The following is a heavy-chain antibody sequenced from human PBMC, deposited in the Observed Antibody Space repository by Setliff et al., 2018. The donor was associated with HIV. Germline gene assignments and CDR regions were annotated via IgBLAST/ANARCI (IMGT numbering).Heavy chain of an antibody. CDR3: TRQVGNYIVFDY. CDR2: IRDKANSYAT. V-gene: IGHV3-73*01. Sequence: GGSLRLSCAASGFTFSGSAMHWVRQASGKGQEWVGRIRDKANSYATGYVASVKGGFTISRDDSKNTAYLQMNSLKTEDTAVYYCTRQVGNYIVFDYWGQGTLVTVSS. CDR1: GFTFSGSA. J-gene: IGHJ4*02. D-gene: IGHD5-12*01.